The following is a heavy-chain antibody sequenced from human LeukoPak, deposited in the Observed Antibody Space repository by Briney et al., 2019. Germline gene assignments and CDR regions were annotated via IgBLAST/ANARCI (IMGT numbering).Heavy chain of an antibody. V-gene: IGHV4-61*01. CDR1: GGSVSSGSHY. CDR2: IHYIGTT. Sequence: SETLSLTCTVSGGSVSSGSHYWSWIRQPPGKGLEWIGYIHYIGTTNYSPSLKSRVTMSVDTSKNQFSLKLSSVTAADTAVYYCARAVTASLYFDYWGQGTLVTVSS. J-gene: IGHJ4*02. CDR3: ARAVTASLYFDY. D-gene: IGHD2-21*02.